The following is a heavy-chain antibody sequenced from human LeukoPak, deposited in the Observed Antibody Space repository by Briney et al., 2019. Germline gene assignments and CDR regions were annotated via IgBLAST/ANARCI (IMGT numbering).Heavy chain of an antibody. CDR3: ARDSTRSAFDI. Sequence: GGSLRLSCAAPDFNVRGNDMTWVRQAPGKGLEWVSVIKSGGGTYYADSVKGRFTISRDNPKNALYLQMNSLRAEDTAIYYCARDSTRSAFDIWGQGTMVTISS. CDR2: IKSGGGT. CDR1: DFNVRGND. V-gene: IGHV3-53*01. J-gene: IGHJ3*02.